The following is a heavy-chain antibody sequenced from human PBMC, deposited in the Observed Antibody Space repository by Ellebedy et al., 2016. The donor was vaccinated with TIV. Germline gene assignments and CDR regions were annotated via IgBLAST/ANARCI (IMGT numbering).Heavy chain of an antibody. CDR1: SGSFSGYY. V-gene: IGHV4-34*01. D-gene: IGHD5-18*01. J-gene: IGHJ4*02. CDR3: ARGRGVIQLWLLDY. Sequence: SETLSLTXAVYSGSFSGYYWSWIRQPPGKGLEWIGEINHSGSTNYNPSLKSRVTISVDTSKNQFSLKLSSVTAADTAVYYCARGRGVIQLWLLDYWGQGTLVTVSS. CDR2: INHSGST.